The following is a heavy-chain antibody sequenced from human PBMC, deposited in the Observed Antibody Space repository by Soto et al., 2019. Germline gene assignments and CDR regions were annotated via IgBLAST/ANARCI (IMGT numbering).Heavy chain of an antibody. J-gene: IGHJ5*02. CDR1: GFTFSSYG. D-gene: IGHD6-25*01. V-gene: IGHV3-33*01. CDR3: ARDSYQQRLSRYNWFDP. CDR2: IWYDGSNK. Sequence: QVQLVESGGGVVQPGRSLRLSCAASGFTFSSYGMHWVRQAPGKGLEWVAVIWYDGSNKYYADSVKGRFTISRDNSKNTLYLPMNSLRAEDTAVYYCARDSYQQRLSRYNWFDPWGQGTLVTVSS.